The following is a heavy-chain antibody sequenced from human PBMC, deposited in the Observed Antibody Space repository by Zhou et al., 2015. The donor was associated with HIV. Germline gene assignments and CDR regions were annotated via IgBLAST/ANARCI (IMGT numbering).Heavy chain of an antibody. J-gene: IGHJ4*02. D-gene: IGHD2-15*01. Sequence: QVQLVESGGGVVQPGKSLRLSCVASGFTFRSYGMHWVRQAPGKGLEWVAVIWFDGTNEFYADSVQGRFTTSRDNSKSTLYLQMTSLRVEDTAVYFCARGSRWPNPWGQGTLVTVSS. V-gene: IGHV3-33*01. CDR1: GFTFRSYG. CDR2: IWFDGTNE. CDR3: ARGSRWPNP.